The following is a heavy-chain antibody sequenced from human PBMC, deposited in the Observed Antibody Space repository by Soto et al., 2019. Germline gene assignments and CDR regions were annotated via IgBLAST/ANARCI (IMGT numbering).Heavy chain of an antibody. CDR1: GFTFSDYY. Sequence: GGSLRLSWAASGFTFSDYYMIWIRQAPGKGLEWVSYISSSSSYTNYADSVKGRFTISRDNAKNSLYLQMNSLRAEDTAVYYCASCGYSGSYYDYYYGMDVWGQGTTVTVSS. D-gene: IGHD1-26*01. V-gene: IGHV3-11*03. J-gene: IGHJ6*02. CDR3: ASCGYSGSYYDYYYGMDV. CDR2: ISSSSSYT.